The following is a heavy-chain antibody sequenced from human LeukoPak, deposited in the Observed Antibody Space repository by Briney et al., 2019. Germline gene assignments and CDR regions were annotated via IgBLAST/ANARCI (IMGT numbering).Heavy chain of an antibody. J-gene: IGHJ4*02. V-gene: IGHV3-23*01. CDR1: GFTFSSYG. Sequence: GGSLRLSCAASGFTFSSYGMYWVRQAPGKGLEWVSGVSGSGGSTFYADSVKGRFTISRDNSKNTLYLQMSSLRPEDTAVYYCAKQTDYDILTGFDYWGQGTLVAVSS. CDR2: VSGSGGST. CDR3: AKQTDYDILTGFDY. D-gene: IGHD3-9*01.